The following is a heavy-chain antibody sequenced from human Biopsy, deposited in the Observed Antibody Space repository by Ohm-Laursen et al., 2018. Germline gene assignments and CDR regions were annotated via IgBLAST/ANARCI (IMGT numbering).Heavy chain of an antibody. CDR3: ATKLTGYFHY. J-gene: IGHJ4*02. CDR2: NIPILGTG. Sequence: SVKVSCKAPGGTFSNYGVNWVRQAPGQGLEWLGGNIPILGTGNYAQKFQDRVTVAADTSTSTATMELRSLRSDDTAVYYCATKLTGYFHYWGQGTLVIVSS. V-gene: IGHV1-69*06. D-gene: IGHD3-9*01. CDR1: GGTFSNYG.